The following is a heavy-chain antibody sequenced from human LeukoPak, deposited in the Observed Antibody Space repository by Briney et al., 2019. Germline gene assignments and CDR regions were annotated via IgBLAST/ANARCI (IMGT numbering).Heavy chain of an antibody. J-gene: IGHJ3*02. Sequence: GGSLRLSCAASGFTFSSYARHWVRQAPGKGLEWVAVISYDGSNKYYADSVKGRFTVSRDNSKNTLYLQMNSLRAEDTAVYYCARDTTPRGLDAFDIWGQGTMVTVSS. V-gene: IGHV3-30-3*01. CDR2: ISYDGSNK. CDR3: ARDTTPRGLDAFDI. D-gene: IGHD1-26*01. CDR1: GFTFSSYA.